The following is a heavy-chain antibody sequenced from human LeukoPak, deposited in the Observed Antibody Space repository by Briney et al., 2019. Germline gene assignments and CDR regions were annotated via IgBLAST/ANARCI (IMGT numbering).Heavy chain of an antibody. CDR1: GYSFVGYG. Sequence: GASVKVSCKASGYSFVGYGITWVRQAPGQGLEWMGWFNPENGNTNYAQKVQGRVTMTADTSTSTSYMELRSLRSDDTAVYYCARGRMATRTFDYWGQGTLVTVSS. J-gene: IGHJ4*02. CDR3: ARGRMATRTFDY. V-gene: IGHV1-18*01. D-gene: IGHD5-24*01. CDR2: FNPENGNT.